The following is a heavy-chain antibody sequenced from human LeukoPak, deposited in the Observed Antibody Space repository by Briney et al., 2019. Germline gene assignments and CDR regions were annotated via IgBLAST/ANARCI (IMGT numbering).Heavy chain of an antibody. CDR3: ARTYGYNYGTSQPYYFDY. D-gene: IGHD5-18*01. J-gene: IGHJ4*02. Sequence: PSEALSLTCTVSGGSISSYYWTWIRQPPGKGLEWIGYIYYSGSTNYNPSLKSRVTISVDTSKNQFSLKLSSVTAADTAVYYCARTYGYNYGTSQPYYFDYWGQGTLVTVSS. CDR2: IYYSGST. CDR1: GGSISSYY. V-gene: IGHV4-59*01.